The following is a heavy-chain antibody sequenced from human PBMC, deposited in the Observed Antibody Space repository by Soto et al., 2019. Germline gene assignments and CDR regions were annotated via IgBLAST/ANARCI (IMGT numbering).Heavy chain of an antibody. V-gene: IGHV3-23*01. CDR1: GFTFSRFV. D-gene: IGHD2-15*01. CDR2: ITGSGGDT. Sequence: GGSLRLSCAASGFTFSRFVMTWVRQAPGKGLECVSSITGSGGDTYYAGSVKGRSTISRDNSKNMLYLQMNSLRAEDTAVYYCAKGLLDCSGGSCFDWGQGTLVTVSS. J-gene: IGHJ4*02. CDR3: AKGLLDCSGGSCFD.